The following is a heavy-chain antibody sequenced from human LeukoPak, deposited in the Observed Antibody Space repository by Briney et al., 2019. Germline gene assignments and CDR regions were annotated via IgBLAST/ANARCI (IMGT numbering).Heavy chain of an antibody. CDR1: GFTFSSYS. CDR2: ISSSSSYI. CDR3: ARDYGSYFFPKYYYMDV. Sequence: GGSLRLSCAASGFTFSSYSMNWVRQAPGKGLEWVSSISSSSSYIYYADSVKGRFTISRDNAKNSLYLQMNSLRAEDTAVYYCARDYGSYFFPKYYYMDVWGKGTTVTVSS. V-gene: IGHV3-21*01. J-gene: IGHJ6*03. D-gene: IGHD1-26*01.